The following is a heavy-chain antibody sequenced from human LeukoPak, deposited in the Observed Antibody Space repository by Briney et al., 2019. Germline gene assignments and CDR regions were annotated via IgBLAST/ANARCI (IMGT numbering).Heavy chain of an antibody. V-gene: IGHV3-64D*06. Sequence: GGSLRLSCSASGFTFSTYAMPWVGQPPGKGLEYVSAISSNGGSTYYADSVKGRFTISRDNSKNTLYLQMSSLRAEDTAVYYCVKDAFAFSRGSYFDYWGQGTLVTVSS. CDR1: GFTFSTYA. D-gene: IGHD3-16*01. CDR2: ISSNGGST. CDR3: VKDAFAFSRGSYFDY. J-gene: IGHJ4*02.